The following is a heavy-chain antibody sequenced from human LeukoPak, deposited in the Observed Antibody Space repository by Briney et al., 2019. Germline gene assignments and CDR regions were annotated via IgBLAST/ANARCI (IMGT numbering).Heavy chain of an antibody. CDR2: INPNSGGT. D-gene: IGHD3-16*02. V-gene: IGHV1-2*02. CDR1: GYTFTGYY. J-gene: IGHJ4*02. CDR3: ARDFRSTEGFWGSYRYIKRGDY. Sequence: PVASVKVSCKASGYTFTGYYMHWVRQAPGQGLEWMGWINPNSGGTNYAQKFQGRVTMTRDTSISTAYMELRSLRSDDTAVYYCARDFRSTEGFWGSYRYIKRGDYWGQGTLVTVSS.